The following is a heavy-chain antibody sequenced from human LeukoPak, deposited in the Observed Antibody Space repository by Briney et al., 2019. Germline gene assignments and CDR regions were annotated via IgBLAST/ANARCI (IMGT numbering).Heavy chain of an antibody. CDR3: ARVMAARHAFDI. CDR2: ISSSSSYI. Sequence: GGSLRLSCAASGFTFSSYSMNWVRQAPGKGLEWVSSISSSSSYIYYADSVKGRFTISRDNAKNSLYLQMNSLRAEDTAVYYCARVMAARHAFDIWGQGTMVTVSS. J-gene: IGHJ3*02. V-gene: IGHV3-21*01. CDR1: GFTFSSYS. D-gene: IGHD6-6*01.